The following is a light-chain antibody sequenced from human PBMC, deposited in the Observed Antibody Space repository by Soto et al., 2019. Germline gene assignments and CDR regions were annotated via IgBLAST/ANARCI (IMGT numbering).Light chain of an antibody. Sequence: QSVLTQPPSVSGAPGQRVTISCTGTSFNIGAGYDVHWYQQLPEAAPRLLVYARNYRPSGVPDRFSGSKSGTSGSLAITGLQAEDEADYYCQSYDSSLNSFVFGTGTKATVL. J-gene: IGLJ1*01. CDR3: QSYDSSLNSFV. V-gene: IGLV1-40*01. CDR2: ARN. CDR1: SFNIGAGYD.